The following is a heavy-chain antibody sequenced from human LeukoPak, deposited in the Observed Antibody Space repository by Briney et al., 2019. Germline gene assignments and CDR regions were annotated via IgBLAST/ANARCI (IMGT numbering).Heavy chain of an antibody. CDR3: ARPYYYGSGSYLYYMDV. CDR1: GGSISSSSYY. CDR2: IHYSGST. V-gene: IGHV4-39*07. J-gene: IGHJ6*03. D-gene: IGHD3-10*01. Sequence: SETLSLTCTVSGGSISSSSYYWAWIRQPPGKGLEWIGSIHYSGSTYYNPSLQSRVTISIDTSKNQFSLKLSSVTAADTAVYYCARPYYYGSGSYLYYMDVWGKGTTVTVSS.